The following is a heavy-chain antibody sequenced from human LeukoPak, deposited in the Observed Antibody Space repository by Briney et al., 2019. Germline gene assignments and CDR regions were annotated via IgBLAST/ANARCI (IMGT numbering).Heavy chain of an antibody. Sequence: GASVKVSCKASGYTFTSYAMHWVRQAPGQGLEWMGWTNPHSGGTNYAQKFQGRVTMTRDTSTSTAYMELSRLRSDDTAIYYCARDRGTPDAFDIWGQGTMVTVSS. CDR2: TNPHSGGT. D-gene: IGHD1-1*01. V-gene: IGHV1-2*02. CDR3: ARDRGTPDAFDI. CDR1: GYTFTSYA. J-gene: IGHJ3*02.